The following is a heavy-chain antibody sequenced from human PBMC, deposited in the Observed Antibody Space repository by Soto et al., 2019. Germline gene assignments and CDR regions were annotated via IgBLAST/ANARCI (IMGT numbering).Heavy chain of an antibody. CDR3: ARDSGHGMDV. CDR1: GFTFSTYTFSSYW. D-gene: IGHD3-10*01. CDR2: INNDGTST. J-gene: IGHJ6*02. V-gene: IGHV3-74*01. Sequence: TGGSLRLSCAASGFTFSTYTFSSYWMHWVRQAPGKGLVWVSRINNDGTSTNYADSVKGRFTISRDNAKNTLYLQMNSLRAEDTAVYYCARDSGHGMDVWGQGTTVTVSS.